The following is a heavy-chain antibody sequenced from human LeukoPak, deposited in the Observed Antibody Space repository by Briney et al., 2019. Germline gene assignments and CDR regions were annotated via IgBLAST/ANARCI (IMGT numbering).Heavy chain of an antibody. V-gene: IGHV4-59*01. J-gene: IGHJ4*02. D-gene: IGHD3-10*01. CDR2: IYYSGST. CDR3: ARVVPGSRTFDY. CDR1: GGSISSYY. Sequence: PSETLSLTCTVSGGSISSYYWSWIRQPPGKGLEWIGYIYYSGSTNYNPSLKSRVTISVDTSKNQFSPKLSSVTAADTAVYYCARVVPGSRTFDYWGQGTLVTVSS.